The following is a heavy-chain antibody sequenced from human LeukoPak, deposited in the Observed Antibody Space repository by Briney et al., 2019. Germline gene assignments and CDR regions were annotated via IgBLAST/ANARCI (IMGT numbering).Heavy chain of an antibody. CDR2: ISSSGSTI. Sequence: GGSLRLSCAASGFTFSSYEMNWVRQAPGKGLEWVSYISSSGSTIHYADSVKGRFTISRDNAKNSLYLQMNSLRAEDTAVYYCARGRETAYYGSGSYCPDYWGQGTLVTVSS. J-gene: IGHJ4*02. D-gene: IGHD3-10*01. CDR3: ARGRETAYYGSGSYCPDY. V-gene: IGHV3-48*03. CDR1: GFTFSSYE.